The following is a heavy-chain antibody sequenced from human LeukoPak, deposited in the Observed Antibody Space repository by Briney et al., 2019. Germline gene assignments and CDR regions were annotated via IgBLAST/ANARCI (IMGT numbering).Heavy chain of an antibody. CDR2: IYSTGST. D-gene: IGHD3-22*01. J-gene: IGHJ4*02. Sequence: SETLSLTCTVSGGSITNYYWSWIRQPAGRALEWIGHIYSTGSTNYNPSLKSRVTMSVGTSKNQFSLKLSSVTAADTAVYYCAREIPRGYYDSTGYPRPFDYWGQGILVTVYS. CDR1: GGSITNYY. CDR3: AREIPRGYYDSTGYPRPFDY. V-gene: IGHV4-4*07.